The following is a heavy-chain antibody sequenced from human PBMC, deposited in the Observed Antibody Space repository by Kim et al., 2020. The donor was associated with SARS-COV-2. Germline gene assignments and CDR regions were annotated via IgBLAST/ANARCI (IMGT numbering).Heavy chain of an antibody. Sequence: GGSLRLSCEASGFSLSNYWMSWVRQAPGKGLEWVASLRYEGSAKFYADSVKGRFTISRDSAQNSLFLHMSSLGAEDSVLYYCARSISDTESPRIGIYF. CDR1: GFSLSNYW. CDR3: ARSISDTESPRIGIYF. CDR2: LRYEGSAK. J-gene: IGHJ1*01. V-gene: IGHV3-7*01. D-gene: IGHD5-18*01.